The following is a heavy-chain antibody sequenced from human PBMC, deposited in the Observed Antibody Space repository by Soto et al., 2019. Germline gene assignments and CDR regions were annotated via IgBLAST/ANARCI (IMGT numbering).Heavy chain of an antibody. CDR3: ANGPFTMTGSYFDY. V-gene: IGHV1-69*01. CDR2: IIPTFSIS. J-gene: IGHJ4*02. D-gene: IGHD3-22*01. CDR1: GGTFDMYA. Sequence: QVQVVQSGAEVKKPGSSVKVSCKISGGTFDMYALNWVRQAPGQGLEWMGGIIPTFSISKYARKFQGRVTITADGSTSTTHLELSSLRSDDTALYYCANGPFTMTGSYFDYWGQGTQVTVSS.